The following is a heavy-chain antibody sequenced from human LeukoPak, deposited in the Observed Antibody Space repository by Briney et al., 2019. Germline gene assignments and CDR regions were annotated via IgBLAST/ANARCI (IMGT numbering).Heavy chain of an antibody. CDR1: GYSISSGYY. CDR2: IYHSGST. D-gene: IGHD3-10*01. V-gene: IGHV4-38-2*02. Sequence: SETLSLTCTVSGYSISSGYYWGWIRQPPGKGLEWIGSIYHSGSTYYNPSLKSRVTISVDTSKNQFSLKLSSVTAADTAVYYCARVLGGAWKEGDNRRSAFDIWGQGTMVTVSS. CDR3: ARVLGGAWKEGDNRRSAFDI. J-gene: IGHJ3*02.